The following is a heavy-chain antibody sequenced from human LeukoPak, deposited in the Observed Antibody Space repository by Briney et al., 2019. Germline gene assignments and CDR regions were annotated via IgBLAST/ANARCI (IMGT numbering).Heavy chain of an antibody. J-gene: IGHJ6*03. CDR3: ARWGYCSGGSCYSDSSYYMDV. CDR2: ISSSGSTI. Sequence: PGGSLRLSRAASGFTFSDYYMSWIRQAPGKGLEWVSYISSSGSTIYYADSVKGRFTISRDNAKNSLYLQMNSLRAEDTAVYYCARWGYCSGGSCYSDSSYYMDVWGKGTTVTISS. D-gene: IGHD2-15*01. V-gene: IGHV3-11*01. CDR1: GFTFSDYY.